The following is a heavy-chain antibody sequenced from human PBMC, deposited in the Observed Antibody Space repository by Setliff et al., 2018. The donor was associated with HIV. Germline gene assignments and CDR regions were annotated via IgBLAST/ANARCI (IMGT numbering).Heavy chain of an antibody. CDR1: GYTFTSYA. CDR2: INAGNGNT. CDR3: ARVDVDIVATMTFDY. Sequence: GASVKVSCKASGYTFTSYAMHWVRQASGQRLEWMGWINAGNGNTKYSQKFQGRVTITRDTSASTAYMELSSLRSEDTAVYYCARVDVDIVATMTFDYWGQGTLVTVS. V-gene: IGHV1-3*01. J-gene: IGHJ4*02. D-gene: IGHD5-12*01.